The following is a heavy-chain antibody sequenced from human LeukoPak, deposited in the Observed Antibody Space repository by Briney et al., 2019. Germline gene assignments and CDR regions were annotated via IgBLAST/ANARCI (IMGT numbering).Heavy chain of an antibody. Sequence: SETLSLTCGVYGGSFSGYYWSWIRQPPGKGLEWIGDINHSGSTTYNPSLKSRVTISLDTSMTQFSLKLTSVTAADTAVYYCARLRNDSWSGFTYDFGVDAWGHGTTVTVSS. D-gene: IGHD3-3*01. V-gene: IGHV4-34*01. J-gene: IGHJ6*02. CDR1: GGSFSGYY. CDR3: ARLRNDSWSGFTYDFGVDA. CDR2: INHSGST.